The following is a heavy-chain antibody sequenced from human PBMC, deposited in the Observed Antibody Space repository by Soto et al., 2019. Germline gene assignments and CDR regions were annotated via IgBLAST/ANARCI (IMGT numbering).Heavy chain of an antibody. Sequence: EVQLLESGGDLVQPGGSLRLSCAASGFTFSSYAMSWVRQAPGKGLEWVSAISGSGGNTYYADSVTGRFTISRDNSKNTLYLQMHSLRAEDTAVYYCAKDATGTTRKFDYWGQGTLVTVSS. CDR2: ISGSGGNT. D-gene: IGHD1-7*01. CDR3: AKDATGTTRKFDY. V-gene: IGHV3-23*01. CDR1: GFTFSSYA. J-gene: IGHJ4*02.